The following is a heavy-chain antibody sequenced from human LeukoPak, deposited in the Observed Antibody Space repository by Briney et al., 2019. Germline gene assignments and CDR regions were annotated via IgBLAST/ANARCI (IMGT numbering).Heavy chain of an antibody. CDR2: ISGYNGNT. Sequence: ASVKVSCKASGYTFTSYGISWVRQAPGQGLEWMGWISGYNGNTNYAQKLQGRVTMTTDTSTSTAFMELRSLTSDDTAVYYCATLSDYRGSRPFDIWGQGTMVNVSS. J-gene: IGHJ3*02. V-gene: IGHV1-18*01. CDR3: ATLSDYRGSRPFDI. CDR1: GYTFTSYG. D-gene: IGHD4-23*01.